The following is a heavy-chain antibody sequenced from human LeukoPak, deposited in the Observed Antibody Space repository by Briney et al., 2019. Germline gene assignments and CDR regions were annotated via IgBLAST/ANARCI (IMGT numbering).Heavy chain of an antibody. CDR2: INNSGST. D-gene: IGHD6-25*01. V-gene: IGHV4-4*07. J-gene: IGHJ5*02. Sequence: LETLSLTCTVSGGSISTFYWTWIRQPAGKGLEWIGRINNSGSTNYNPSLRSRVSMSVDRSKNQFSETLSSVTAADTPVYFCAREGGDPRWLDPWGQGTLVTVSS. CDR1: GGSISTFY. CDR3: AREGGDPRWLDP.